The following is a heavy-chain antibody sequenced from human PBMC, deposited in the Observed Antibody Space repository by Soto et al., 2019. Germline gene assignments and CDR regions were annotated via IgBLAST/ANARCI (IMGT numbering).Heavy chain of an antibody. CDR2: INAGNGNT. CDR3: ASESSGGEFDY. Sequence: GRSVKVSCMASAYTFTIYASQWVRQAHGQRLEWMGWINAGNGNTKYSQKFQGRVTITRDTSASTAYMELSSLRSEVSAVYDGASESSGGEFDYCRQRTLVPVS. V-gene: IGHV1-3*01. J-gene: IGHJ4*02. CDR1: AYTFTIYA.